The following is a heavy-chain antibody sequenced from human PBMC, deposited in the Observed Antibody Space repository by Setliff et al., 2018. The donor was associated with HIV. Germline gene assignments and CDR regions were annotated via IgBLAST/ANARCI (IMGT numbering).Heavy chain of an antibody. Sequence: PSETLSLTCGVNGGSLSNYYWSWIRQPPGKGLEWIGEICHSGSTNYSPSLKSRVTISVDTSRNQFSLKLNSVTAADTAVYYCARVGYYDSSFDYWGQGTLVTVSS. D-gene: IGHD3-22*01. J-gene: IGHJ4*02. CDR2: ICHSGST. CDR3: ARVGYYDSSFDY. CDR1: GGSLSNYY. V-gene: IGHV4-34*01.